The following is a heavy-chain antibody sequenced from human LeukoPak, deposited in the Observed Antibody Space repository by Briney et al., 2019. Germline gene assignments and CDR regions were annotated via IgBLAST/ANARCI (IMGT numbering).Heavy chain of an antibody. CDR2: IYYSGST. D-gene: IGHD4-11*01. CDR1: GFTVSSNY. Sequence: LGLSCAASGFTVSSNYMSWVRQPPGKGLEWIGYIYYSGSTYYNPSLKSRVTISVDTSKNQFSLKLSSVTAADTAVYYCARETVTSLYYYYGMDVWGQGTTVTVSS. CDR3: ARETVTSLYYYYGMDV. V-gene: IGHV4-30-4*08. J-gene: IGHJ6*02.